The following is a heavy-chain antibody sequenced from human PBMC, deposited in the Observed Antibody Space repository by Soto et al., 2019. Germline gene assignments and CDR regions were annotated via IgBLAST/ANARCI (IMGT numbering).Heavy chain of an antibody. V-gene: IGHV3-23*01. CDR1: GFTFSSYA. J-gene: IGHJ3*02. CDR3: ATDWYSSGWYRLDAFDI. Sequence: EVQLLESGGGLVQPGGSLRLSCAASGFTFSSYAMSWVRQAPGKGLEWVSAISGSGGSTYYADSVKGRFTISRDNSKNTLYLQMNSLRAEDTAVYYCATDWYSSGWYRLDAFDIWGQGTMVTVSS. D-gene: IGHD6-19*01. CDR2: ISGSGGST.